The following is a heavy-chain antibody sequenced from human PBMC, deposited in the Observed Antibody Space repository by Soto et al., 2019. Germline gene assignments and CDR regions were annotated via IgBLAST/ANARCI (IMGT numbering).Heavy chain of an antibody. Sequence: QITLKASGPTLVTPTQTLTLTCTFTGFSLSTSGVGVGVGWIRQPPGKALEWLSLIYWDDDNLYSPSLNTRVTISNDTSKNQVVLTMTNMDPVDKATYFCARWGNSRRDCWVQGSLVVVS. D-gene: IGHD3-16*02. J-gene: IGHJ4*02. V-gene: IGHV2-5*02. CDR2: IYWDDDN. CDR3: ARWGNSRRDC. CDR1: GFSLSTSGVGVG.